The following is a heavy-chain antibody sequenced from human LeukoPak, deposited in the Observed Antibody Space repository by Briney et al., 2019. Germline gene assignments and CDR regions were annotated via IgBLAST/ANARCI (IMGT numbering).Heavy chain of an antibody. V-gene: IGHV1-3*01. Sequence: ASVKVTCKASGYTFTTYATHWVRKAPGQRLEWMGWINAGNGNTKYSQKFQGRVTITRDTSASTAYMELSSLRSEDTAVYYCARARATIFGVVTSFYGMDVWGQGTTVTVSS. CDR2: INAGNGNT. J-gene: IGHJ6*02. D-gene: IGHD3-3*01. CDR1: GYTFTTYA. CDR3: ARARATIFGVVTSFYGMDV.